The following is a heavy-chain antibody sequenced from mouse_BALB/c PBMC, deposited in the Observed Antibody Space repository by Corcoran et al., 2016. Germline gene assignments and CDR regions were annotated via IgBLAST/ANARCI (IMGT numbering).Heavy chain of an antibody. J-gene: IGHJ3*01. CDR2: INTYTGEP. Sequence: QIQLVQSGPELKKPGETVKISCKASGYTFTNYGMNWVKQAPGKGLKWMGWINTYTGEPTYADDFKGRFAFSLETSASTAYLQINNRKNEDTATNFGARGDYGSFSWFAYWGQGTLVAVSA. CDR1: GYTFTNYG. CDR3: ARGDYGSFSWFAY. D-gene: IGHD1-1*01. V-gene: IGHV9-3-1*01.